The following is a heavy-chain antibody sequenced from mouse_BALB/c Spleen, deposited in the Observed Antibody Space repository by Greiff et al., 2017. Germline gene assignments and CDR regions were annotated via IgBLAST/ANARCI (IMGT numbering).Heavy chain of an antibody. CDR2: IRNKANGYTT. J-gene: IGHJ4*01. CDR1: GFTFTDYY. Sequence: EVKVEESGGGLVQPGGSLRLSCATSGFTFTDYYMSWVRQPPGKALEWLGFIRNKANGYTTEYSASVKGRFTISRDNSQSILYLQMNTLRAEDSATYYCARDTEDALDAMDYWGQGTSVTVSS. CDR3: ARDTEDALDAMDY. V-gene: IGHV7-3*02.